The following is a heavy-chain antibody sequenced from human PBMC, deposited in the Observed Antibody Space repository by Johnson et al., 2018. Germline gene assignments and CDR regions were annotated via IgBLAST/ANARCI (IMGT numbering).Heavy chain of an antibody. D-gene: IGHD2-2*01. Sequence: VQLVQSGAEVKKPGESLKISCKGSGYSFTSYWIGWVRQMPGKGLEWMGIIYPGDSDTRYSPSFQGQVTISADKSISTAYLQWSGLKASDTARYYCASLGGYCSSTSCYSHAFDIWGQGTMVTVSS. CDR1: GYSFTSYW. J-gene: IGHJ3*02. CDR2: IYPGDSDT. CDR3: ASLGGYCSSTSCYSHAFDI. V-gene: IGHV5-51*03.